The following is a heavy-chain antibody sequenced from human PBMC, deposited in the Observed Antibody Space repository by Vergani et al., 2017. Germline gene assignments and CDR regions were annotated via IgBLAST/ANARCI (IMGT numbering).Heavy chain of an antibody. CDR2: ISWNSNSI. CDR1: GFTFAGYA. CDR3: AKDLGTSSGGGWFDP. V-gene: IGHV3-9*01. J-gene: IGHJ5*02. Sequence: EVQLEESGGGLVLPGRSPKLSCVASGFTFAGYAMHWVRQAPGKGLGWVSGISWNSNSIGYADSVKGRFTISRDNAKNSLYFQMNSLRAEDTALYYCAKDLGTSSGGGWFDPWGQGTLVTVSS. D-gene: IGHD6-6*01.